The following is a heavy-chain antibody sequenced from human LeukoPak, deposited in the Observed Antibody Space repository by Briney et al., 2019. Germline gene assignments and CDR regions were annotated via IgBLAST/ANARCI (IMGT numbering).Heavy chain of an antibody. CDR1: GYTFTSYG. CDR2: ISGSNGNT. D-gene: IGHD1-26*01. J-gene: IGHJ4*02. CDR3: AAELYSGTYGRCCSFAF. Sequence: GASVKVSCKASGYTFTSYGISWVRQAPGQGLEWMGWISGSNGNTNYAQKLQGRVTMTRDMSTSTAYMELSSLRSDDTAVYYCAAELYSGTYGRCCSFAFWGQGTQITVS. V-gene: IGHV1-18*01.